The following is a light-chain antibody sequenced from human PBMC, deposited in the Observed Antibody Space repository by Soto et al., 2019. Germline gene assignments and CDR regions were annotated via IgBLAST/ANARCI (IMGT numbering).Light chain of an antibody. CDR2: DVT. J-gene: IGLJ3*02. CDR1: SSDVGGYNY. CDR3: SSYTSSSTWV. V-gene: IGLV2-14*01. Sequence: QSVLTQPASVSGSPGQSITISCTGISSDVGGYNYVSWYQQHPGKAPKLMIYDVTNRPSGVSNRFSGSKSGNTASLTISGLQAADEADYYCSSYTSSSTWVFGGGTKLTVL.